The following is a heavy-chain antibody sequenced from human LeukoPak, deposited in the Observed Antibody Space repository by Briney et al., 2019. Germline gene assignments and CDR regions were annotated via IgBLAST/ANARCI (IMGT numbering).Heavy chain of an antibody. CDR1: GYTFTGYY. J-gene: IGHJ6*02. CDR3: AREGATPTYYYYYGMDV. CDR2: INPNSGGT. D-gene: IGHD4/OR15-4a*01. Sequence: ASVKVSCKASGYTFTGYYKHWVRQAPGQGLEWMGRINPNSGGTNYAQKFQGRVTMTRDTSISTAYMELSRLRSDDTAVYYCAREGATPTYYYYYGMDVWGQGTTVTVSS. V-gene: IGHV1-2*06.